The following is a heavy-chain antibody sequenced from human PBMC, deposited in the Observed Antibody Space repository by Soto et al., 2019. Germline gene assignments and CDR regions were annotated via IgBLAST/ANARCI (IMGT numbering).Heavy chain of an antibody. CDR2: INHTGST. D-gene: IGHD3-3*01. J-gene: IGHJ4*02. CDR3: ARGREIFGAVTPFEY. CDR1: GAPFSGYY. Sequence: SETLSLTCAVYGAPFSGYYWTWTRQPPGKGLEWIGEINHTGSTKYNPSLKSRVTISLDTSKNQFSLSLRSVTAADTAVYYCARGREIFGAVTPFEYWGQGTQVTVSS. V-gene: IGHV4-34*01.